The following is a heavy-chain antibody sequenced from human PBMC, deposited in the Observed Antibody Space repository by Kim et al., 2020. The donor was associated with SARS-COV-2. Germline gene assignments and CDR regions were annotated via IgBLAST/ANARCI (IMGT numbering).Heavy chain of an antibody. V-gene: IGHV3-33*01. CDR3: ARGGRIFGVVMAYYYYGMDV. J-gene: IGHJ6*02. CDR1: GFTFSSYG. Sequence: GGSLRLSCAASGFTFSSYGMHWVRQAPGKGLEWVAVIWYDGSNKYYADSVKGRFTISRDNSKNTLYLQMNSLRAEDTAVYYCARGGRIFGVVMAYYYYGMDVWGQGTTVTVSS. CDR2: IWYDGSNK. D-gene: IGHD3-3*01.